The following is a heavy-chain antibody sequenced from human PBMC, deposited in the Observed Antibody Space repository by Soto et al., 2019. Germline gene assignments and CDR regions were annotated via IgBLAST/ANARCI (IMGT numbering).Heavy chain of an antibody. CDR3: AIDSAFRRHVLWLSPYYYGMDV. J-gene: IGHJ6*02. D-gene: IGHD3-22*01. V-gene: IGHV3-30*03. Sequence: QVKLVESGGGVVQPGRSLRLFCGASGFKFSNYGTHWVRQAPGKGLEWVAVISYDGSYKYYADPVKGRFSSSRDNSRNTLYLQMTSLCAEDTAVYYCAIDSAFRRHVLWLSPYYYGMDVWGQGTTVTVSS. CDR2: ISYDGSYK. CDR1: GFKFSNYG.